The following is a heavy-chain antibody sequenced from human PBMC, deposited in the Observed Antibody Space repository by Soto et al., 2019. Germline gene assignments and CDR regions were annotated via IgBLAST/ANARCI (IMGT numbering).Heavy chain of an antibody. CDR2: ISYDGSNK. CDR1: GFTFSSYA. D-gene: IGHD6-13*01. CDR3: AGVTIHIAAAGLDFAY. Sequence: QVQLVESGGGVVQPGRSLRLSCAASGFTFSSYAMHWVRQAPGKGLAWVAVISYDGSNKYYADSVKGRFTISRDNSKNTLYLQMNSLRAEDTAVYYCAGVTIHIAAAGLDFAYWGQGTLVTVSS. J-gene: IGHJ4*02. V-gene: IGHV3-30-3*01.